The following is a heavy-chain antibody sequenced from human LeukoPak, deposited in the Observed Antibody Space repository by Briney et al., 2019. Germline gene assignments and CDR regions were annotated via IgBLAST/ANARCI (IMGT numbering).Heavy chain of an antibody. V-gene: IGHV3-23*01. CDR1: GFTFSSYA. CDR2: ISGGSDIS. J-gene: IGHJ5*02. Sequence: GGSLRLSCAASGFTFSSYAMSWVRQAPGKGLEWVSVISGGSDISYYGDSVKGRFTISRDNSKNALYLQMNSLRAEDTAVYYCAKLYNYGTKNWFDPWGQGTLVTVSS. CDR3: AKLYNYGTKNWFDP. D-gene: IGHD5-18*01.